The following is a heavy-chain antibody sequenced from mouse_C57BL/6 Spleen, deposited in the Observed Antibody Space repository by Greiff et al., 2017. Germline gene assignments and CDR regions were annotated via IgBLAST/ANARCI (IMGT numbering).Heavy chain of an antibody. CDR2: ISGGGGNT. CDR3: ARIYYDYDYYAMDY. CDR1: GFTFSSYT. V-gene: IGHV5-9*01. D-gene: IGHD2-4*01. Sequence: EVQLVESGGGLVKPGGSLQLSCAASGFTFSSYTMSWVRQTPEKRLEWVATISGGGGNTYYPDSVKGRFTISRDNAKNTLYLQMSSLRSEDTALYYCARIYYDYDYYAMDYWGQGTSVTVSS. J-gene: IGHJ4*01.